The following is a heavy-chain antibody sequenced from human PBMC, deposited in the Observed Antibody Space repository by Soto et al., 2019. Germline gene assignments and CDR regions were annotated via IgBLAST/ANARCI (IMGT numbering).Heavy chain of an antibody. Sequence: GGSLRLSCAASGFTFSSDWMSWVRQAPGKGLEWVANIKQDGSEKYYVDSVKGRFTISRDNAKNSLYLQMNSLRAEDTAVYYCARADYDFWSGDWFDPWGQGTLVTVSS. J-gene: IGHJ5*02. CDR2: IKQDGSEK. CDR1: GFTFSSDW. D-gene: IGHD3-3*01. V-gene: IGHV3-7*01. CDR3: ARADYDFWSGDWFDP.